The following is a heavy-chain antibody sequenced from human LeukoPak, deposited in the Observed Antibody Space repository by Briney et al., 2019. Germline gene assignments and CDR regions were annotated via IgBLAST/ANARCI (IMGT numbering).Heavy chain of an antibody. CDR3: AKDGQTGEWELER. CDR1: GFTFTRHA. J-gene: IGHJ1*01. Sequence: GGSLRLSCAASGFTFTRHAMTWVRQAPGKGLDYVSTITGSGSSTYYANSVKGRFTVSRDNSKNTVYLQMNSLRVDDTAIYYCAKDGQTGEWELERWGQGTLVTVSS. V-gene: IGHV3-23*01. CDR2: ITGSGSST. D-gene: IGHD7-27*01.